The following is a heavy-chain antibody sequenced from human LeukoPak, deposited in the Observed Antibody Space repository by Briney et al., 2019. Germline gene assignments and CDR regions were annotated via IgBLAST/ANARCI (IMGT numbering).Heavy chain of an antibody. D-gene: IGHD2-15*01. Sequence: GGSLRLSCAASGFTFSDYYMTWIRQAPGKGLEWVSYISSSGITIYYADSVKGRFTISRDNSKNTLYLQMNSLRAEDTAVYYCAKSGYCSGGSCYSVDYWGQGTLVTVSS. V-gene: IGHV3-11*01. CDR2: ISSSGITI. CDR1: GFTFSDYY. J-gene: IGHJ4*02. CDR3: AKSGYCSGGSCYSVDY.